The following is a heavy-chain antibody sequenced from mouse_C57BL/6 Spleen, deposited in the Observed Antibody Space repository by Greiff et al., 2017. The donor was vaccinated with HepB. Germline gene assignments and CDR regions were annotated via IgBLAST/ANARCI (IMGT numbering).Heavy chain of an antibody. V-gene: IGHV5-9-1*02. Sequence: EVKLMESGEGLVKPGGSLKLSCAASGFTFSSYAMSWVRQTPEKRLEWVAYISSGGDYIHYADTVKGRFTISRDNARNTLYLQMSSLKSEDTAMYYCTRGGFDYWGQGTTLTVSS. CDR3: TRGGFDY. CDR1: GFTFSSYA. CDR2: ISSGGDYI. J-gene: IGHJ2*01.